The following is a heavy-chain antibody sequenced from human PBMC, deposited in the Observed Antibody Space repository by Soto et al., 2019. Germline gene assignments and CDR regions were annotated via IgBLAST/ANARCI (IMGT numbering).Heavy chain of an antibody. CDR2: ISYDGSNK. CDR3: ARDRGPYSNYYYAMGV. V-gene: IGHV3-30*03. Sequence: GGSPRLSCAASGFTFSSYGMHWVRQAPGKGLEWVAVISYDGSNKYYGDSVKGRFTISRDNSKNTPYLQMNSLRADDTAVYYCARDRGPYSNYYYAMGVWGQGTTVTVSS. CDR1: GFTFSSYG. J-gene: IGHJ6*02. D-gene: IGHD4-4*01.